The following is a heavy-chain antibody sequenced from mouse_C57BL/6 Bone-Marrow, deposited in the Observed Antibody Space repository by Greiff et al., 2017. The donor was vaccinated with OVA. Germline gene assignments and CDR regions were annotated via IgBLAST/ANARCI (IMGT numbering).Heavy chain of an antibody. CDR3: TLYGSSYPLDYFDY. CDR1: GFNIKDYY. J-gene: IGHJ2*01. V-gene: IGHV14-1*01. CDR2: IDPEDGDT. Sequence: EVQLQQSGAELVRPGASVKLSCTASGFNIKDYYMHWVKQRPEQGLEWIGRIDPEDGDTEYAPKFQGKATMTADTSSNTAYLQLSSLTSEDTAVYYCTLYGSSYPLDYFDYWGQGTTLTVSS. D-gene: IGHD1-1*01.